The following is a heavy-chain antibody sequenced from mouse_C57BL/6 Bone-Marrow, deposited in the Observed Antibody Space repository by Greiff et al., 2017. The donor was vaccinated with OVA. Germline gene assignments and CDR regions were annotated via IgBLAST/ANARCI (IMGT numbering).Heavy chain of an antibody. CDR2: IYPGNSDT. CDR1: GYTFTSYW. D-gene: IGHD1-1*01. Sequence: EVQLQQSGTVLARPGASVKMSCKTSGYTFTSYWMHWVKQRPGKGLEWIGAIYPGNSDTSYNQKFKGKAKLTAVTSASTAYMELSRLTNEDSAVYYCLYYGSSYRWYFDVWGTGTTVTVSS. V-gene: IGHV1-5*01. J-gene: IGHJ1*03. CDR3: LYYGSSYRWYFDV.